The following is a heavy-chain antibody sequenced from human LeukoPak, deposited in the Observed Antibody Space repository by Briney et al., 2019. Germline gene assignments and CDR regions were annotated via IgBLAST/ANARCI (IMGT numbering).Heavy chain of an antibody. V-gene: IGHV4-59*01. Sequence: SETLSLTCTVSGGSISSYYWSWIRQPPGKGLEWIGYIYYSGSTNYNPSLKSRVTISVDTSKNQFSLKLSSVTAADTAVYYCARAPGCYNPFDYWGQGTLVTVSS. CDR3: ARAPGCYNPFDY. J-gene: IGHJ4*02. CDR2: IYYSGST. D-gene: IGHD1-26*01. CDR1: GGSISSYY.